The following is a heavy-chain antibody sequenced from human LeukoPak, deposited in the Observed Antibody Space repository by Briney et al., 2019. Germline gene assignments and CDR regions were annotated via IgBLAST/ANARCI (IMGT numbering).Heavy chain of an antibody. Sequence: LETLSLTCAVYGGSFSGYYWSWIRQPPGKGLEWIGEINHSGSTNYNPSLKSRVTISVDTSKNQFSLKLSSVTAADTAVYYCARGRRGPDYWGQGTLVTVSS. CDR3: ARGRRGPDY. CDR2: INHSGST. D-gene: IGHD3-10*01. V-gene: IGHV4-34*01. CDR1: GGSFSGYY. J-gene: IGHJ4*02.